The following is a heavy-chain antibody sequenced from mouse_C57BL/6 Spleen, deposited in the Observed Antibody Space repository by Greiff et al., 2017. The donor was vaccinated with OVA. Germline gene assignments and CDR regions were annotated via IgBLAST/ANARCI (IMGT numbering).Heavy chain of an antibody. CDR1: GFTFSDYG. J-gene: IGHJ2*01. V-gene: IGHV5-17*01. Sequence: EVQLQESGGGLVKPGGSLKLSCAASGFTFSDYGMHWVRQAPEKGLEWVAYISRGSSTIYYTDTVKGRFTISRNNATNTLFLQMTSLRSEDTAKYYCAGMHYGLYYVDYWGQGTTLTVSS. CDR2: ISRGSSTI. D-gene: IGHD1-1*02. CDR3: AGMHYGLYYVDY.